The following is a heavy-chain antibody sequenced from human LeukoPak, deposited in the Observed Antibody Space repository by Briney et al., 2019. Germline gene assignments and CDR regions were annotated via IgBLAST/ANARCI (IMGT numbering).Heavy chain of an antibody. V-gene: IGHV3-30*18. CDR3: AKEYYYDSSGYPRTFDY. CDR1: GFTFSSYG. D-gene: IGHD3-22*01. CDR2: ISYDGSNK. J-gene: IGHJ4*02. Sequence: GRSLRLSCAASGFTFSSYGLHWVRQAPGKGLEWVAVISYDGSNKYYADSVKGRFTISRDNSKNTLYLQMNSLRAEDTAVYYCAKEYYYDSSGYPRTFDYWGQGTLVTVSS.